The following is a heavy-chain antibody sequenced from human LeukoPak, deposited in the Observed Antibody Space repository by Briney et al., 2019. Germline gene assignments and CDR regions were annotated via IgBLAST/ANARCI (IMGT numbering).Heavy chain of an antibody. CDR2: IYYSGST. D-gene: IGHD2-15*01. J-gene: IGHJ3*02. Sequence: SETLSLTCTVSGGSISSNYWSWIRQPPGKGLEWIGYIYYSGSTNYNPSLKSRVTISVDTSKNQFSLKLSSVTAADTAVYYCARDLISGPGAFDIWGQGTMVTVSS. CDR3: ARDLISGPGAFDI. CDR1: GGSISSNY. V-gene: IGHV4-59*01.